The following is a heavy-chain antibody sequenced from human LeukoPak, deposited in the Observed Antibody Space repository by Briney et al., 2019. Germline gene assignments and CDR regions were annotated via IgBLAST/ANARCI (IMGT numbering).Heavy chain of an antibody. Sequence: GASVKVSCKASGYTFTDYYMHWVRQAPGQGLEWMGWINPKSGGRSYAQRFQGRVTMTRDTSISTAYMELSRLRSDDTAVYYCATGERLVPAATWFDYWGQGTLVTVSS. CDR2: INPKSGGR. D-gene: IGHD2-2*01. V-gene: IGHV1-2*02. J-gene: IGHJ4*02. CDR1: GYTFTDYY. CDR3: ATGERLVPAATWFDY.